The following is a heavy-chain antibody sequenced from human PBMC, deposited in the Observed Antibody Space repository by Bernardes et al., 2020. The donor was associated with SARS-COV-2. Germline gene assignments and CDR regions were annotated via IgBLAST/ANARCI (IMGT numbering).Heavy chain of an antibody. CDR3: ARAKAQLAHLDY. CDR2: ISSSSSYI. Sequence: VGSLILSCAASGFTFSSYSMNWVRQAPGKGLEWVSSISSSSSYIYYADSVKGRFTISRDNAKNSLYLQMNSLRAEDTAVYYCARAKAQLAHLDYWGQGTLVTVSS. V-gene: IGHV3-21*01. J-gene: IGHJ4*02. CDR1: GFTFSSYS. D-gene: IGHD6-13*01.